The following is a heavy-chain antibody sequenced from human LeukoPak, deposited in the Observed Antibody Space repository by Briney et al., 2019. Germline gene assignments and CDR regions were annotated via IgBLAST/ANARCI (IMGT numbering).Heavy chain of an antibody. Sequence: SETLSLTCTVSGGSISSGDYYWSWIRQPPGKGLEWIGYIYYSGSTYYNPSLESRVTISVDTSKNQFSLKLSSVTAADTAVYYCARGATIVGDDIWGQGTMVTVSS. D-gene: IGHD3-22*01. J-gene: IGHJ3*02. CDR1: GGSISSGDYY. CDR3: ARGATIVGDDI. V-gene: IGHV4-30-4*01. CDR2: IYYSGST.